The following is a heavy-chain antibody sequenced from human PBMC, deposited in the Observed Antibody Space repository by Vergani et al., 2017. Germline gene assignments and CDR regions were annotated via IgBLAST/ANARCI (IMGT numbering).Heavy chain of an antibody. CDR2: IDEYGNRA. Sequence: EVQLVESGGGSVQSGGSLGRSVVAIGFGLNTFWLHWVAKVPGKGLLWVARIDEYGNRATYGDFETGRFTISRDNAKNTVFLQMNNLRADDAGVYYCVRTEYCTGIACNTRFDSWGQGALVTVSS. D-gene: IGHD2-8*02. V-gene: IGHV3-74*03. J-gene: IGHJ5*01. CDR3: VRTEYCTGIACNTRFDS. CDR1: GFGLNTFW.